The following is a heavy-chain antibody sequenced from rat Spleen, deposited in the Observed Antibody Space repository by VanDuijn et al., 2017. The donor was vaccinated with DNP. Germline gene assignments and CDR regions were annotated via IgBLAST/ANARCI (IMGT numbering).Heavy chain of an antibody. Sequence: EVQLVESGGGLVQPGRSLKLSCAASGFTFSDYAMAWVRQAPKKGLEWVATISYDGSRTYYRDSVKGRFTISRDNAKSTLYLQMDSLRSEDSATYYCTTRGNYGGYDYWGQGVMVTVSS. D-gene: IGHD1-11*01. V-gene: IGHV5-17*01. CDR3: TTRGNYGGYDY. CDR1: GFTFSDYA. CDR2: ISYDGSRT. J-gene: IGHJ2*01.